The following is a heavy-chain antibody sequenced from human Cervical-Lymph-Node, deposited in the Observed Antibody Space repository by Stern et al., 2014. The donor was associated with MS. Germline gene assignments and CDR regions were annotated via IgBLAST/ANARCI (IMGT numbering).Heavy chain of an antibody. D-gene: IGHD6-6*01. CDR1: GFSLSTTGVG. CDR2: IYWDDDS. CDR3: AYTKYDSSSSH. Sequence: QVTLRESGPALVKPTKTLTLTCSFSGFSLSTTGVGVGWIRQPPGKALEWLALIYWDDDSRYSPSLETRLTITKDTSRNQVVLTMTNMAPVDTATYYCAYTKYDSSSSHWGPGTLVTVSS. V-gene: IGHV2-5*02. J-gene: IGHJ4*02.